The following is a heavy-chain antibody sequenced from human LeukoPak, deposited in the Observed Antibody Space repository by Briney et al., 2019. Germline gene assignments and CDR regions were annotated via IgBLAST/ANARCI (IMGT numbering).Heavy chain of an antibody. CDR3: ARDSPDYGDLRGAFDI. Sequence: NPSETLSLTCTVSGGSVSSGSYYWSWIRQPPGKRLEWIGCIYYSGSTNYNPSLKSRVTISVDTSKNQFSLKLSSVTAADTAVYYCARDSPDYGDLRGAFDIWGQGTMVTVSS. D-gene: IGHD4-17*01. CDR2: IYYSGST. J-gene: IGHJ3*02. CDR1: GGSVSSGSYY. V-gene: IGHV4-61*01.